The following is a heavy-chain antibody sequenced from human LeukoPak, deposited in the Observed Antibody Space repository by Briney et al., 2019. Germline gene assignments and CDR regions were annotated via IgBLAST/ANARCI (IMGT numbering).Heavy chain of an antibody. V-gene: IGHV1-18*01. J-gene: IGHJ4*02. D-gene: IGHD3-22*01. CDR1: GYTFTYSG. CDR2: ISVHNGNT. Sequence: VASVKVSCKASGYTFTYSGLSWVRQAPGQGLEWLGSISVHNGNTKYAPKFQGRVTIATDTSTSTAYLELRSLRSDDTAVYYCARGLYDGDYWGQGSLVTVSS. CDR3: ARGLYDGDY.